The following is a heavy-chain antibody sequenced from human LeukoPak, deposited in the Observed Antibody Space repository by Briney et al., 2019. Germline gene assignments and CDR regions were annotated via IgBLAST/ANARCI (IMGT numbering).Heavy chain of an antibody. Sequence: GGSLRLSCAASGFTFSNYAMRWVRQAPGKGLEWVSAISGSGGSTYYADSVKGRFTISRDNSKNTLYLQMNSLRAEDTAVYYCAKGKGYCSSTSCYSSFDYWGQGTLVTVSS. CDR2: ISGSGGST. CDR3: AKGKGYCSSTSCYSSFDY. CDR1: GFTFSNYA. V-gene: IGHV3-23*01. J-gene: IGHJ4*02. D-gene: IGHD2-2*01.